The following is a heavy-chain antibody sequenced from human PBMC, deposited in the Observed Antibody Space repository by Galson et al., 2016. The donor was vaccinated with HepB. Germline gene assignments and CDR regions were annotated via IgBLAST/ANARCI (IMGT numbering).Heavy chain of an antibody. D-gene: IGHD2-21*02. V-gene: IGHV3-33*01. CDR2: IWFDGSSK. Sequence: SLRLSCAASGFNLRIYGIHWVRQAPGKGLEWLSVIWFDGSSKHYADPVKGRFTISRDNSKNMVYLQMTSLRAEDTAVYYCTTGPGHIEVLTASEEYFQYWGQGTLVTVSS. J-gene: IGHJ1*01. CDR3: TTGPGHIEVLTASEEYFQY. CDR1: GFNLRIYG.